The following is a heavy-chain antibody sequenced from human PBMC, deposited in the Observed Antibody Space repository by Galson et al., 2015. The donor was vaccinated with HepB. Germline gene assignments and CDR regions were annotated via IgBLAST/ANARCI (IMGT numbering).Heavy chain of an antibody. CDR2: ISGSGGST. J-gene: IGHJ5*02. Sequence: SLRLSCAASGFTFSSYAMTWVRQAPGKGLEWVSAISGSGGSTYYADSVKGRFTISRDNSKNTLYLQMNSLRAEDTAVYYCARLAREYQLLPRPWDPEAWFDPWGQGTLVTVSS. D-gene: IGHD2-2*01. V-gene: IGHV3-23*01. CDR1: GFTFSSYA. CDR3: ARLAREYQLLPRPWDPEAWFDP.